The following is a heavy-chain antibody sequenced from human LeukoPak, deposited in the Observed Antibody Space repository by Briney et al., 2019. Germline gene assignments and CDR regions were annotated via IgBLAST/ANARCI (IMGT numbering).Heavy chain of an antibody. Sequence: QPRGSLRLSCAASGFTFSSYAMSWVRQAPGKGLEWVSAISGSGGSTYYADSVKGRFTISRDNSKNTLYRQMNSLRAEDTAVYYCAKKVGYGGNSALDYWGQGTLVTVSS. CDR2: ISGSGGST. V-gene: IGHV3-23*01. J-gene: IGHJ4*02. D-gene: IGHD4-23*01. CDR3: AKKVGYGGNSALDY. CDR1: GFTFSSYA.